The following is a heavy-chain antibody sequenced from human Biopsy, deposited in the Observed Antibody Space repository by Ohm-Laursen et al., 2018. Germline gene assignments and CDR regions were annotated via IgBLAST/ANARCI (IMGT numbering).Heavy chain of an antibody. D-gene: IGHD3-9*01. CDR2: NIPILGTG. V-gene: IGHV1-69*06. CDR3: ATKLTGYFHH. J-gene: IGHJ1*01. Sequence: AASVTVSCKAPGGTFSNYGVNWVRQAPGQGLEWLGGNIPILGTGNYAQKFQDRVTVAADTSTSTATMELRSLRSDDTAVYYCATKLTGYFHHWGQGTLVIVSS. CDR1: GGTFSNYG.